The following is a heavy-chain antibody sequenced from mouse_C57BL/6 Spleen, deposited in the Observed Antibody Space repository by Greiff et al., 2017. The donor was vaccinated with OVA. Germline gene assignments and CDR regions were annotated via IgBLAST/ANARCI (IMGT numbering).Heavy chain of an antibody. V-gene: IGHV14-4*01. CDR1: GFNIKDDY. J-gene: IGHJ3*01. CDR3: TTGYGSSSAWFAY. CDR2: IDPENGDT. Sequence: VQLQESGAELVRPGASVKLSCPASGFNIKDDYMHWVKQRPEQGREWIGWIDPENGDTEYASKFQGKATITADTSSNTAYLQLSSLTSEDTAVYYCTTGYGSSSAWFAYWGQGTLVTVSA. D-gene: IGHD1-1*01.